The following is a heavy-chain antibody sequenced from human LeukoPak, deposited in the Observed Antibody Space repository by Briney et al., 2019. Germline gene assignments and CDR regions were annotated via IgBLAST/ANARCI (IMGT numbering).Heavy chain of an antibody. D-gene: IGHD2-21*02. CDR2: ISYDGSNK. J-gene: IGHJ4*02. Sequence: GRSLRLSCAASGFTFSSYGMHWVRQAPGKGLEWVAVISYDGSNKYYADSVKGRFTISRDNSKNTLYLQMNSLRAEDTAVYYCAKLVVVTAIPFDYWGQGTLVTVSS. CDR3: AKLVVVTAIPFDY. V-gene: IGHV3-30*18. CDR1: GFTFSSYG.